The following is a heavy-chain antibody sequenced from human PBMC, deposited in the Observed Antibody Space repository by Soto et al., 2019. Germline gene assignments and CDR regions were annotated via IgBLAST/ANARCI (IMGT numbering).Heavy chain of an antibody. CDR3: ARDSSSSFLGFDP. V-gene: IGHV1-18*01. J-gene: IGHJ5*02. CDR1: GYTFTSYD. Sequence: ASVKVSCKASGYTFTSYDVTWVRQAPGQGLEWMGWISAYNGNTNYAQKLQGRVTMTTDTSTSTAYMELRSLRSDDTAVYYCARDSSSSFLGFDPWGQGTLVTVSS. D-gene: IGHD6-13*01. CDR2: ISAYNGNT.